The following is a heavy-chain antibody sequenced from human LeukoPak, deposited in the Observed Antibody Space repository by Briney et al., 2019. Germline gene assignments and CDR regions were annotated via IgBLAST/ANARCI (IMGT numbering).Heavy chain of an antibody. V-gene: IGHV3-66*01. CDR2: IYSGGRT. Sequence: GGSLRLSCAASGLTVSSNYVSWVRQAPGKGLEWVSVIYSGGRTFYADSVKGRFIISRDNSKNTLFLQMNSLRAEDTAVYYCARDLYYGSGGYYFDYWGQGTLVTVSP. D-gene: IGHD3-10*01. J-gene: IGHJ4*02. CDR3: ARDLYYGSGGYYFDY. CDR1: GLTVSSNY.